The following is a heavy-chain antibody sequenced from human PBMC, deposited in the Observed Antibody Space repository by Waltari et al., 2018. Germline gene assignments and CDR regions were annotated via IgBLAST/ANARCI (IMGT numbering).Heavy chain of an antibody. CDR3: AKRGGTSPFGY. CDR1: GFSIRSGDY. CDR2: LHNSGST. J-gene: IGHJ4*02. Sequence: QVQLQESGPGLVRPSETLSLTCSVSGFSIRSGDYWGWLRQPPGKGLEWIRTLHNSGSTYYSPSLKSRATISVDTSKNQFSLKMTSVTAADTAVYYCAKRGGTSPFGYWGQGTLVTVSS. V-gene: IGHV4-38-2*02. D-gene: IGHD3-10*01.